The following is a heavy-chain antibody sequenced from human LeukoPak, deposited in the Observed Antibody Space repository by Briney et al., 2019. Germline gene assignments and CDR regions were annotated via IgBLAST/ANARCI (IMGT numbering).Heavy chain of an antibody. Sequence: GGSLRLSCAASGFTFSSYWMSWVRQAPGKGLEWVANIKQDGSEKYYVDSVKGRFTISRDNAKNSLYLQMDSLGPEDTAVYYCARDPYSGNYGTYYYYYMDVWGKGTTVTISS. CDR1: GFTFSSYW. J-gene: IGHJ6*03. V-gene: IGHV3-7*01. CDR2: IKQDGSEK. CDR3: ARDPYSGNYGTYYYYYMDV. D-gene: IGHD1-26*01.